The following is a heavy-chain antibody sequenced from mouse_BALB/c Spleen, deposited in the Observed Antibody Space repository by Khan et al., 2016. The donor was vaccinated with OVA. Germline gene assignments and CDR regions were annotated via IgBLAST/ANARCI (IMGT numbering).Heavy chain of an antibody. CDR2: INPSEGDT. J-gene: IGHJ4*01. CDR1: GYTFTSYY. CDR3: TREGLRRGGAIDY. Sequence: VQLQESGAVLVKPGASVKLSCQASGYTFTSYYIYWVKQGPGQGLEWIGEINPSEGDTSFNEKFKNKATLAVDKSSSTAYLQLSSLTSDDSAVFDSTREGLRRGGAIDYWGQGTSVTVSS. D-gene: IGHD2-4*01. V-gene: IGHV1S81*02.